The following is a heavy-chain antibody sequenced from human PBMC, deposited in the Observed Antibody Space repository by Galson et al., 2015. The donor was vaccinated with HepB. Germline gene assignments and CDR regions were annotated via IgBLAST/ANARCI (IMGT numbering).Heavy chain of an antibody. CDR1: GGSLSSYA. Sequence: SVKVSCKASGGSLSSYAISWVRQAPGQGLEWMGGIFPFFGTTNYAQKFQGRVTITADDSTSTGYMELSSLRSEDSAVYYCAGMRSSSWYGPSYGMDVWGQGTTVTVSS. V-gene: IGHV1-69*13. CDR3: AGMRSSSWYGPSYGMDV. J-gene: IGHJ6*02. CDR2: IFPFFGTT. D-gene: IGHD6-13*01.